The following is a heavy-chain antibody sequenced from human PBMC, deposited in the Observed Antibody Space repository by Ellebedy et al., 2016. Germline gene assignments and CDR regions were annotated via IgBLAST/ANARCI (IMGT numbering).Heavy chain of an antibody. J-gene: IGHJ2*01. V-gene: IGHV3-30*18. D-gene: IGHD3-10*01. CDR3: AKDLSLRDWYFDL. CDR1: GFTFSSYG. CDR2: ISYDGSNK. Sequence: GGSLRLSXAASGFTFSSYGMHWVRQAPGKGLEWVAVISYDGSNKYYADSVKGRFTISRDNSKNTLYLQMNSLRAEDTAVYYCAKDLSLRDWYFDLWGRGTLVTVSS.